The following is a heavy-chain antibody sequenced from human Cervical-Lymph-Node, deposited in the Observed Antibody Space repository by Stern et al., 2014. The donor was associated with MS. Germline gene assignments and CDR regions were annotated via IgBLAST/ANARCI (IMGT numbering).Heavy chain of an antibody. V-gene: IGHV1-18*01. CDR2: ISAYAGNT. CDR3: ARDSSSSWPLYGMDV. CDR1: GYTFPSYG. Sequence: QVQLGQSGAEVKKPGASVTVSCKASGYTFPSYGVKWVRQAPGQGLEWMGWISAYAGNTDYAQKFQGRVTVSNDTSTTYVYMELRILRADDTAFYYCARDSSSSWPLYGMDVWGQGTTVTVSS. D-gene: IGHD2-2*01. J-gene: IGHJ6*02.